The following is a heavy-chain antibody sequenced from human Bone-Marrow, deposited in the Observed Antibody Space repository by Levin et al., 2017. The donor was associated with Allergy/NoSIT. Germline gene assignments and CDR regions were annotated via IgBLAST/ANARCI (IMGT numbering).Heavy chain of an antibody. J-gene: IGHJ4*02. D-gene: IGHD6-13*01. CDR1: GFSVSRNY. CDR3: ARNGVGTAAGTP. V-gene: IGHV3-66*01. CDR2: IYSGGDT. Sequence: RGESLKISCAASGFSVSRNYMSWVRQAPGKGLEWVSLIYSGGDTQYADSVKGRFTISRDNSRNTLYLQMNSLRGDDTAVYYCARNGVGTAAGTPWGQGTLVTVSS.